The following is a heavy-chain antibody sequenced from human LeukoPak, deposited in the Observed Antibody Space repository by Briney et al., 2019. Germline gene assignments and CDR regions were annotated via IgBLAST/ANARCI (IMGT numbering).Heavy chain of an antibody. CDR2: ISGSGGST. J-gene: IGHJ4*02. Sequence: SGGSLRLSCAASGFTFSSYDMSWVRQAPGKGPEWVSGISGSGGSTNYADAVKGRFTISRDNSKNTLYLQMNSLRAEDTAVYYCAKGGRSSSWYYLLDYWGQGTLVTVSS. CDR3: AKGGRSSSWYYLLDY. CDR1: GFTFSSYD. D-gene: IGHD6-13*01. V-gene: IGHV3-23*01.